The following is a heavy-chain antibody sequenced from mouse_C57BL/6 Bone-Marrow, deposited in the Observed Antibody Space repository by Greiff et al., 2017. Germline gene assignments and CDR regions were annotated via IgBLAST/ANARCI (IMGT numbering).Heavy chain of an antibody. CDR3: GRNVGVTTVVAHFDV. J-gene: IGHJ1*03. CDR1: GFSLTSYG. V-gene: IGHV2-2*01. D-gene: IGHD1-1*01. Sequence: QVQLKQSGPGLVQPSQSLSITCTVSGFSLTSYGVHWVRQSPGKGLEWLGVIWSGGSTDYNAAFISRLSISKDNSESQVFFKMNSLQAEDTAIYYCGRNVGVTTVVAHFDVWGTGTTVTVSS. CDR2: IWSGGST.